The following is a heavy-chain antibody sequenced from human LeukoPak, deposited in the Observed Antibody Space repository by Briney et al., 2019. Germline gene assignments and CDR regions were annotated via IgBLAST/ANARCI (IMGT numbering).Heavy chain of an antibody. CDR2: IYHSGST. CDR3: ARVVSYYDSSGYYPDY. Sequence: SETLSLTCTVSGGSISSGGHYWSWIRQPPGKGLEWIGYIYHSGSTYYNPSLKSRVTISVDRSKNQFSLKLSSVTAADTAVYYCARVVSYYDSSGYYPDYWGQGTLVTVSS. V-gene: IGHV4-30-2*01. CDR1: GGSISSGGHY. D-gene: IGHD3-22*01. J-gene: IGHJ4*02.